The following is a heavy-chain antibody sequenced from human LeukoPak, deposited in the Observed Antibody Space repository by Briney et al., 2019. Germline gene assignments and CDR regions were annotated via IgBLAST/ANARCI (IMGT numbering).Heavy chain of an antibody. Sequence: SETLSLTCAVYGGSFSGYYWSWIRQPPGKGLEWIGEINHSGSTNYNPSLKSRVTISVDTSKNQFSLKLSSVTAADTAVYYCARMTNYYHYYGMDVWGQGTMVTVSS. CDR1: GGSFSGYY. CDR2: INHSGST. J-gene: IGHJ6*02. CDR3: ARMTNYYHYYGMDV. V-gene: IGHV4-34*01.